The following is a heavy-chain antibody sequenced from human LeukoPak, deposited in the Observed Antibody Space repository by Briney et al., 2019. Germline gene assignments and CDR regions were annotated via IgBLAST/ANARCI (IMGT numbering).Heavy chain of an antibody. V-gene: IGHV3-23*01. CDR1: GFTFSSYA. CDR2: ISGSGGST. Sequence: GGSLRLSCAASGFTFSSYAMSWVRQAPGKGLEWVSAISGSGGSTYYADSVKGRFTISRDNSKNTLYLQMNSLRAEDTAVYYCAKSEANWGRGSWFADYWGQGTLVTVSS. J-gene: IGHJ4*02. D-gene: IGHD7-27*01. CDR3: AKSEANWGRGSWFADY.